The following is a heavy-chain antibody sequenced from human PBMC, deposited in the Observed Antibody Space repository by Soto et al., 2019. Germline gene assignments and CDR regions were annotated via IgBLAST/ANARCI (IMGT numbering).Heavy chain of an antibody. J-gene: IGHJ4*02. D-gene: IGHD4-17*01. CDR1: NGSISSRSSY. Sequence: QLQLQESGSGLVKPSETLSLTSIVSNGSISSRSSYWGWIRQTPGKGLEWIGSIYYIGNTYYNPSVKSGVTISIDTSKTQLSLKMISVTAADTAVYFCGGQDYGAKGYYFESWGQGALVTVSS. CDR2: IYYIGNT. V-gene: IGHV4-39*01. CDR3: GGQDYGAKGYYFES.